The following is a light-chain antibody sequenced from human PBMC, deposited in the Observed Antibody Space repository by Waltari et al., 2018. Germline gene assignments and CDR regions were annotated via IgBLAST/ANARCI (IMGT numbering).Light chain of an antibody. J-gene: IGKJ4*01. V-gene: IGKV3-15*01. CDR3: QQYNNWPPVT. CDR1: QSVSSN. CDR2: GAS. Sequence: EIVMTQSPATLSVSPGERATLSCRASQSVSSNLAWYQQKPGQAPRLLIYGASTRATGIAARFSSSGSGTEFTLTISSLQSEDFAVYYCQQYNNWPPVTFGGGTKVEIK.